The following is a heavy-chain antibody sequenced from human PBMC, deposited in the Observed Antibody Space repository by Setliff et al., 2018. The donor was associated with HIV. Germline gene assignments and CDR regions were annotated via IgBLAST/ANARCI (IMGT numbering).Heavy chain of an antibody. CDR2: VNEDNGDR. D-gene: IGHD5-12*01. J-gene: IGHJ4*02. V-gene: IGHV1-18*01. Sequence: ASVKVSCKASGYNFGFYGISWVRQAPGQGLEWMGWVNEDNGDRNFAPSVQGRIALTTDTSTNTAYMELTNLRSDDTALYFCVRDEKRAAGGSMYYFDYRGQGTLVTVSS. CDR1: GYNFGFYG. CDR3: VRDEKRAAGGSMYYFDY.